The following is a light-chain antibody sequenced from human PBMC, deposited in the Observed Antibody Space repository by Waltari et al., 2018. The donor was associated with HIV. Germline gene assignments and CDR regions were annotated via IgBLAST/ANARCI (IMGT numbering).Light chain of an antibody. J-gene: IGLJ1*01. CDR2: GNT. Sequence: QSQLTQPPSVSGATGQRVTISCTGSRSNLGTGYHVHWYQQVPGTAPKLLIHGNTNRPSGVPDRFSGSKSGTSASLAITGLQAEDEADYYCQSYDNSLGIVFGSGTKVTV. V-gene: IGLV1-40*01. CDR3: QSYDNSLGIV. CDR1: RSNLGTGYH.